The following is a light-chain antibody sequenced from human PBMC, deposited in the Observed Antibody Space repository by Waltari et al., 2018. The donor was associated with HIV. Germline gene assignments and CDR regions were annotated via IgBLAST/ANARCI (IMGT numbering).Light chain of an antibody. CDR1: SNDVGRYNY. CDR3: CSFAGSYTV. CDR2: AVS. V-gene: IGLV2-11*01. Sequence: QSALTQPRSVSGSPGQTVTISCTGSSNDVGRYNYVSWYQQHPGKAPKFLIYAVSKRPSGVPDRFSGSKSDNTASLTISGLQAEDEADYYCCSFAGSYTVFGGGTKVTVL. J-gene: IGLJ3*02.